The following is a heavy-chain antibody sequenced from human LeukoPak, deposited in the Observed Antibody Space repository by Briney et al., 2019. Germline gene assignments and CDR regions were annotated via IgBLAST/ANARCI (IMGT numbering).Heavy chain of an antibody. D-gene: IGHD3-22*01. V-gene: IGHV3-30*18. CDR3: AKGDYYDSTGYYPLDY. J-gene: IGHJ4*02. CDR2: ISYDGSIK. CDR1: GFIFSSYG. Sequence: GGSLRLSCAASGFIFSSYGMHWVRQAPGKGLEWVALISYDGSIKYYADSVKGRFTISRDNSKNTLYLQMNSLRAEDTAIYYCAKGDYYDSTGYYPLDYWGQGTLVTVSS.